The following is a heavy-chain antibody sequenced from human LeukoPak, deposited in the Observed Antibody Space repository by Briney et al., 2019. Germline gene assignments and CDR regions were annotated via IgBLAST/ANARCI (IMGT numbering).Heavy chain of an antibody. D-gene: IGHD1/OR15-1a*01. J-gene: IGHJ5*02. V-gene: IGHV3-15*01. CDR3: GTGPRWEQTTLDP. CDR1: GFTFTNAW. CDR2: IKSKTDGGTT. Sequence: GGSLRLSCAASGFTFTNAWMTWVRQAPGKGLEWVGRIKSKTDGGTTDYAAPVKGRFTISRDDSKNTLYLQMNSLKAEDTAVYYCGTGPRWEQTTLDPWGQGTLVTVSS.